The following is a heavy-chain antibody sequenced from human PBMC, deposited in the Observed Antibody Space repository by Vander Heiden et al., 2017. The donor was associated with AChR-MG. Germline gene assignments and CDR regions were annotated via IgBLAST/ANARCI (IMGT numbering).Heavy chain of an antibody. Sequence: QVQLQESGPRLVKPSQTLSLTCSVSGGSISIGDYYWTWIRQTPGTGLEWIGYIHYSGRTYYNPSLKSRVTMSVDTSKNDFSLNLTSVTAADTATYYCARDLVAVPGTKGFDPWGQGAQVTVSS. V-gene: IGHV4-30-4*01. CDR1: GGSISIGDYY. J-gene: IGHJ5*02. D-gene: IGHD6-6*01. CDR2: IHYSGRT. CDR3: ARDLVAVPGTKGFDP.